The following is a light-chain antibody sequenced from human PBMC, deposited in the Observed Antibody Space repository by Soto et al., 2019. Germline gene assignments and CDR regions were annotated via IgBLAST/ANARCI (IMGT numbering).Light chain of an antibody. CDR3: QQASRFPLT. Sequence: DIQMTQSPSSVSAFVGDRVTITCRASQDINVWLAWYQQKPGKAPNLIIYATSSFQSGVPSRFSGSGSGTDFTLTITSLQPEDFATYYCQQASRFPLTFGGGTKVEMK. J-gene: IGKJ4*01. V-gene: IGKV1-12*01. CDR2: ATS. CDR1: QDINVW.